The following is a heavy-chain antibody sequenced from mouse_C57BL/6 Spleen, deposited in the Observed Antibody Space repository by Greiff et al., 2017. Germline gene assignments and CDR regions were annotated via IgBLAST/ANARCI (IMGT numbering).Heavy chain of an antibody. J-gene: IGHJ2*01. Sequence: QVQLQQPGAELVMPGASVKLSCKASGYTFTSYWMHWVKQRPGQGLEWIGEIDPSDSYTNYNQKFKGKSTLTVDKSSSTAYMQLRSLTSEDSAVYYCARGSNYEHWGQGTTLTVSS. CDR2: IDPSDSYT. CDR1: GYTFTSYW. V-gene: IGHV1-69*01. CDR3: ARGSNYEH. D-gene: IGHD2-5*01.